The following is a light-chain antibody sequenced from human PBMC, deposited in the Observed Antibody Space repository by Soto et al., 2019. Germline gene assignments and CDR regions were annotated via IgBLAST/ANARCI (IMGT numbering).Light chain of an antibody. CDR1: QSVSSY. CDR2: DAS. V-gene: IGKV3-11*01. CDR3: QQRTNWPPKYT. Sequence: EIVLTQSPATLSLSPGERATLSCRASQSVSSYLAWYQQKLCQAPRLLIYDASNRATGIPARFSGSGAGTDFTLTISSLEPEDFAVYYCQQRTNWPPKYTFGQGTKLEIK. J-gene: IGKJ2*01.